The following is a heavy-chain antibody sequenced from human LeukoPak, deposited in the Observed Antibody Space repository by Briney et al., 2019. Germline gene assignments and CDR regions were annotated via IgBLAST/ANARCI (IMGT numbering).Heavy chain of an antibody. CDR2: IYYSGST. V-gene: IGHV4-59*01. Sequence: PSETLSLTCTVSGGSISSYYWSWIRQPPGKGLEWIGYIYYSGSTNYNPSLKSRVTISVDTSKNQFSLKLSSVTAADTAVYYCARDSPAVAGIYWYFDLWGRGTLVTVSS. CDR3: ARDSPAVAGIYWYFDL. D-gene: IGHD6-19*01. CDR1: GGSISSYY. J-gene: IGHJ2*01.